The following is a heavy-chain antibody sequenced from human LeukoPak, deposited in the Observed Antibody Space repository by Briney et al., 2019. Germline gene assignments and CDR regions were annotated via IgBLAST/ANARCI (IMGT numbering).Heavy chain of an antibody. CDR1: GGSISSYY. J-gene: IGHJ6*04. D-gene: IGHD1-26*01. Sequence: SETLSLTCTVSGGSISSYYWSWIRQPPGKGLEWIGYYSGSTNYNPSLKSRVTISVDTSKNQFSLKLNSVTAADTAVYYYARGWSVVGALDVWGKGTTVTVSS. CDR3: ARGWSVVGALDV. CDR2: YSGST. V-gene: IGHV4-59*01.